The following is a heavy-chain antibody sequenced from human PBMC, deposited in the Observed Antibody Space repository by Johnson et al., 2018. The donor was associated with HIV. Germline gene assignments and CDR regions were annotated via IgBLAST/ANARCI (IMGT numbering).Heavy chain of an antibody. CDR3: ARAPRPDAFDI. CDR1: GFTFSSYW. Sequence: MLLVESGGGVVRPGGSLRLSCAASGFTFSSYWMTWVRQAPGKGLEWVANIKQDGSEKYYVDSVKGRFTISRDNSKNTLYLQMNSLRAEDTAVYYCARAPRPDAFDIWGQGTMVTVSS. V-gene: IGHV3-7*03. CDR2: IKQDGSEK. J-gene: IGHJ3*02.